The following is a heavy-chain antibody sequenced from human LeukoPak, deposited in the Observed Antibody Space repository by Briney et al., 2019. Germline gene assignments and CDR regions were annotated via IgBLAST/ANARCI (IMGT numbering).Heavy chain of an antibody. CDR1: GYSISNDYY. CDR3: AMTTVVTSDPYFDY. Sequence: TSETLSLTCTVSGYSISNDYYWAWIRQTPGEGLEWIGSAYHSGETYHNPSLKSRVTISLDTSRKQFSLNLNSVTAADTAVYYCAMTTVVTSDPYFDYWGQGTLVTVSS. D-gene: IGHD4-23*01. CDR2: AYHSGET. V-gene: IGHV4-38-2*02. J-gene: IGHJ4*02.